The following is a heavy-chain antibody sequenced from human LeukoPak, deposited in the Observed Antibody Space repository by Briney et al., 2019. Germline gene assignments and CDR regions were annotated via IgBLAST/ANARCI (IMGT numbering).Heavy chain of an antibody. CDR2: IYPGDSDS. D-gene: IGHD3-22*01. CDR3: ARHIPSSGYESSGYYSHIDF. V-gene: IGHV5-51*01. CDR1: GYIFTSYW. Sequence: GESLKISCKGSGYIFTSYWIGWVRQMPGKGLEWMGIIYPGDSDSLYSPSFQGQVSFSADKSISTAYLQWSSLKASDTAMYYCARHIPSSGYESSGYYSHIDFWGQGTLVTVSS. J-gene: IGHJ4*02.